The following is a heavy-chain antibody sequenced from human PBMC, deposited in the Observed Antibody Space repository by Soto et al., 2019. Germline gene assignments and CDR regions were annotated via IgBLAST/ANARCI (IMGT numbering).Heavy chain of an antibody. CDR1: GFTLSKYR. D-gene: IGHD3-22*01. CDR2: ISSSSSSK. Sequence: GGSLRLSCAASGFTLSKYRMNWVRQAPGKGLEWVSYISSSSSSKFYADSVKDRFTISRDNAKSSLYLQMNNLRAEDTAFYFCARATQSYYDTSGYYSYVHWGQGAQVTVSS. V-gene: IGHV3-21*04. CDR3: ARATQSYYDTSGYYSYVH. J-gene: IGHJ4*02.